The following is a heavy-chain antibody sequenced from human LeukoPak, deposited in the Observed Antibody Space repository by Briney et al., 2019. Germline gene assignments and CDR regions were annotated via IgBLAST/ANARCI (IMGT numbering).Heavy chain of an antibody. CDR1: GFSFGNYA. CDR2: ISESGSSV. D-gene: IGHD3-22*01. V-gene: IGHV3-23*01. J-gene: IGHJ4*02. Sequence: GGSLRLSCAASGFSFGNYAMTWVRQAPGKGLEWVSSISESGSSVTYADSVKGRFTISRDNAKNTLYLQMNSLRTEDTAIYYCARVAYDSSGYSYEYYFDYWGQGTLVTVSS. CDR3: ARVAYDSSGYSYEYYFDY.